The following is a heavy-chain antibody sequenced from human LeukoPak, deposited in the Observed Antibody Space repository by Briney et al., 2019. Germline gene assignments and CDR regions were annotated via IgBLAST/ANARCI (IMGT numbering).Heavy chain of an antibody. CDR3: AVTGLYNYYYYYYMDV. Sequence: SVKVSCKASGGTFSSYAISWVPQAPGQGLEWMGRIIPIFGTANYAQKFQGRVTITTDESTSTAYMELSSLRSEDTAVYYCAVTGLYNYYYYYYMDVWGKGTTVTVSS. V-gene: IGHV1-69*05. CDR1: GGTFSSYA. J-gene: IGHJ6*03. CDR2: IIPIFGTA. D-gene: IGHD7-27*01.